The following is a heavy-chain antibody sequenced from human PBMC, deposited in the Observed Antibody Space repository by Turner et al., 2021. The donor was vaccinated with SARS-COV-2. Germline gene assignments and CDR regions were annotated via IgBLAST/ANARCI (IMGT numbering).Heavy chain of an antibody. V-gene: IGHV4-59*01. CDR2: ICYSGST. D-gene: IGHD6-19*01. CDR3: ARFKLGIGYNWFDP. Sequence: QVQLQESGPGLVNHSETLSLTCTVSGVSISTDCWSWVRQSPEKGLEWIADICYSGSTHYNPSLKSRVTISLDTSKKQFSVKLSSVTAADTAVYYCARFKLGIGYNWFDPWGQGTLVTVSS. J-gene: IGHJ5*02. CDR1: GVSISTDC.